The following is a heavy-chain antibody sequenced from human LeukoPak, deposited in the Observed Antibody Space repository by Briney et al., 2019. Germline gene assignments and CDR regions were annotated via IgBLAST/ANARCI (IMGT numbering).Heavy chain of an antibody. J-gene: IGHJ1*01. CDR1: GFTFGSYS. CDR2: ISSSSSYI. V-gene: IGHV3-21*01. Sequence: GGSLRLSCAASGFTFGSYSMNWVRQAPGKGLEWVSSISSSSSYIYYADSVKGRFTISRDNAKNSLYLQMNSLRAEDTAVYYCTKDYYDSGAYYRQFFQHWGQGTLVTVSS. D-gene: IGHD3-22*01. CDR3: TKDYYDSGAYYRQFFQH.